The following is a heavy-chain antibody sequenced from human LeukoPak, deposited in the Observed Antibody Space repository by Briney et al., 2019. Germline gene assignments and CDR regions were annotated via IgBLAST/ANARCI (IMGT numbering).Heavy chain of an antibody. CDR1: GGSISSYY. D-gene: IGHD3-22*01. Sequence: NSSETLSLTCTVSGGSISSYYWSWIRQPPGKGLEWIGYIYYSGSTNYNPSLKSRVTISVDTSKNQFSLKLSSVTAADTAVYYCARQDSSGLKFDPWGQGTLVTVSS. V-gene: IGHV4-59*01. J-gene: IGHJ5*02. CDR2: IYYSGST. CDR3: ARQDSSGLKFDP.